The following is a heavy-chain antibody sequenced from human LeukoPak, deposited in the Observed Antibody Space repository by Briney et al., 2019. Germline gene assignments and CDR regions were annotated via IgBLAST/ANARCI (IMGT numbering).Heavy chain of an antibody. D-gene: IGHD4-11*01. CDR3: TRREEDSNSCYYYYYMDV. V-gene: IGHV3-73*01. CDR2: IRSKANSYAT. J-gene: IGHJ6*03. Sequence: GGSLRLSCAASGFTFSGSAMHWVRQASGKGLEWVGRIRSKANSYATAYAASVKGRFTISRDDSKNTTYLQINSLKTEDTAVYYCTRREEDSNSCYYYYYMDVWGKGTTVTVSS. CDR1: GFTFSGSA.